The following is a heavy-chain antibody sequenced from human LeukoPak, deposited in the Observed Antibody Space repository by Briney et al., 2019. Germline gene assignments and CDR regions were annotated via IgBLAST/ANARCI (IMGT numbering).Heavy chain of an antibody. Sequence: PGGSLRLSCAAAGFTFSSYSMNWVRQAAGKGLEWVSSISSSSSYIYYADSVKGRFTISRDNAKNSLYLQTNSLRAEDTAVYYCARVGDTAMAIDYWGQGTLVTVSS. J-gene: IGHJ4*02. V-gene: IGHV3-21*01. D-gene: IGHD5-18*01. CDR3: ARVGDTAMAIDY. CDR2: ISSSSSYI. CDR1: GFTFSSYS.